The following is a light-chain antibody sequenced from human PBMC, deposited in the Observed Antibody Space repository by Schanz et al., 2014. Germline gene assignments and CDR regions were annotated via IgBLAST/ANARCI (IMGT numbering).Light chain of an antibody. J-gene: IGLJ3*02. Sequence: QSALTQPASVSGSPGQSITISCTGTSSDVGSYNLVSWYQQHPGKAPKLMIYEGTKRPSGVSNRFSGSKSDVTASLTISGLQAEDEADYYCSSYAGSSTWVFGGGTKLTVL. CDR1: SSDVGSYNL. V-gene: IGLV2-23*01. CDR2: EGT. CDR3: SSYAGSSTWV.